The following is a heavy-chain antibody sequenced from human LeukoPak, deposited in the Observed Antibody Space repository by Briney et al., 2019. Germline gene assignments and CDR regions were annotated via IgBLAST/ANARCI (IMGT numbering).Heavy chain of an antibody. CDR3: ARSLSYYYGSGSYYNGGGNSVSVGY. J-gene: IGHJ4*02. Sequence: RGGSLRLSCAASGFTFSDYYMSWIRQAPGKGLEWVSYISSSGSTIYYADSVKGRFTISRDNAKNSLYLQMNSLRAEDTAVYYCARSLSYYYGSGSYYNGGGNSVSVGYWGQGTLVTVSS. D-gene: IGHD3-10*01. CDR1: GFTFSDYY. CDR2: ISSSGSTI. V-gene: IGHV3-11*04.